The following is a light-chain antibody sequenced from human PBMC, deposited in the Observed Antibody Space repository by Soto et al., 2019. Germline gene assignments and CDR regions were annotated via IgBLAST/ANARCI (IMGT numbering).Light chain of an antibody. V-gene: IGLV2-8*01. CDR1: RDDVGGYNY. J-gene: IGLJ2*01. CDR2: EVT. CDR3: SSYVVSNVVF. Sequence: QSVLTQRPSASGSPGQSVTISCAGTRDDVGGYNYVSWYQHHPGKAPKLLIYEVTKRPSGVPDRFSGSKSGNTAYLTVSGLRAEDEALYYCSSYVVSNVVFFGGGTTLTVL.